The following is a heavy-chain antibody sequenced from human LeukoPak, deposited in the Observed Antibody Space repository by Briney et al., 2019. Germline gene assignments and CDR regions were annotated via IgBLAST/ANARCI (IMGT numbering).Heavy chain of an antibody. Sequence: GGSLRLSCAASGFTFSSYAMSWVRQAPGKGLEWVSAISGSGGSTYYADSVKGRFTISRDNSKNTLYLQMNSLRAEDTAVYYCARYCSSTSCYKLFDYWGQGTLVTVSS. CDR2: ISGSGGST. V-gene: IGHV3-23*01. D-gene: IGHD2-2*01. J-gene: IGHJ4*02. CDR1: GFTFSSYA. CDR3: ARYCSSTSCYKLFDY.